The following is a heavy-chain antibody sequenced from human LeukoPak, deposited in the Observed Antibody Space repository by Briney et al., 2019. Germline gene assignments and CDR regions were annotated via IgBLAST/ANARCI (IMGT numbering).Heavy chain of an antibody. CDR1: GGSISSGGYS. D-gene: IGHD2-15*01. CDR2: IYHSGST. J-gene: IGHJ2*01. V-gene: IGHV4-30-2*01. CDR3: ARAGCSGGSCYHWYFDL. Sequence: SETLSLTCAVSGGSISSGGYSWRWIRQPPGKGLEWIGYIYHSGSTYYNPSLKSRVTISVDRSKNQFSLKLSSVTAADTAVYYCARAGCSGGSCYHWYFDLWGRGTLVTVSS.